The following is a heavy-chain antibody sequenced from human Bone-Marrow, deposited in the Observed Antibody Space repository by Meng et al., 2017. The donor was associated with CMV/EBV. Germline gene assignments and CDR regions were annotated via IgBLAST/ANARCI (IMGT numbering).Heavy chain of an antibody. CDR1: GFTFSSYW. D-gene: IGHD3-3*01. CDR3: ARGSGGYYYYGMDV. CDR2: IKQDGSEK. Sequence: ETLSLTCAASGFTFSSYWMSWVRQAPGKGLEWVANIKQDGSEKYYVDSVKGRFTISRDNAKNSLYLQMNSLRAEDTAVYYCARGSGGYYYYGMDVWGPGHTV. V-gene: IGHV3-7*01. J-gene: IGHJ6*01.